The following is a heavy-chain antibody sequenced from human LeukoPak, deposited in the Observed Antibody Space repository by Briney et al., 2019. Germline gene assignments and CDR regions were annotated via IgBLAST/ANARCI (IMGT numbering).Heavy chain of an antibody. CDR1: GGSISSSSYY. CDR3: TRHRRGDCSSASCYTDY. V-gene: IGHV4-39*01. J-gene: IGHJ4*02. CDR2: IYYSGST. D-gene: IGHD2-2*02. Sequence: SETLSLTCTVSGGSISSSSYYWGWIRQPPGTGLEWLGSIYYSGSTYYNPSLKSRVTISVDTSKNQFSLKLSSVTVADTAVYYCTRHRRGDCSSASCYTDYWGQGTLVTVSS.